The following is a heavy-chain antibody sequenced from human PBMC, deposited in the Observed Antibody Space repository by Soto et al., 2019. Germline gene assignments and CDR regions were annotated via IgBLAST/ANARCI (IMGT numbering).Heavy chain of an antibody. CDR1: GGSISSGNYY. Sequence: SETLSLTCTVSGGSISSGNYYWSWIRQHPGKGLEWIGYIFYSGSTYYNPSLQSRVTISVDTSKNQFSLKLSSVTAADTVVYYCARGGSGDIVVVAAIAYWGQGTLVTVSS. J-gene: IGHJ4*02. V-gene: IGHV4-31*03. D-gene: IGHD2-15*01. CDR2: IFYSGST. CDR3: ARGGSGDIVVVAAIAY.